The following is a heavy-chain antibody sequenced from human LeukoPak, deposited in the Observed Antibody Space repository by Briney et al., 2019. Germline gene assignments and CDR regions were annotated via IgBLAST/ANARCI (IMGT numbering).Heavy chain of an antibody. V-gene: IGHV4-59*01. CDR1: GGFISGSY. D-gene: IGHD4-17*01. J-gene: IGHJ4*02. CDR3: ATGYGDFRVEGRYFYS. Sequence: PSETLSLTCTVSGGFISGSYCSWIRQPPGKGLEWIAYIDYSGTTNYNPSLRSRVTISIDTSKKHFFLKLKSVTAADTAVYYCATGYGDFRVEGRYFYSWGQGTLVTVSS. CDR2: IDYSGTT.